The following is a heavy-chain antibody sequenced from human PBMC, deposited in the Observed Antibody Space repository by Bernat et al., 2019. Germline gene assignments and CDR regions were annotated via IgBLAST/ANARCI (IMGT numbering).Heavy chain of an antibody. Sequence: QVQLQESGPGLVKPSQTLSLTCTVSGCSISNGGYYWSWIRQHPGKGLEWIGYIYHSGSTSYNPSLKSRVTISADTSKNQFSLKLTSVTATDTAVYYCASLSIAAAPPHYYYYGMDVWSQGTTVTVSS. J-gene: IGHJ6*02. D-gene: IGHD6-13*01. V-gene: IGHV4-31*03. CDR1: GCSISNGGYY. CDR3: ASLSIAAAPPHYYYYGMDV. CDR2: IYHSGST.